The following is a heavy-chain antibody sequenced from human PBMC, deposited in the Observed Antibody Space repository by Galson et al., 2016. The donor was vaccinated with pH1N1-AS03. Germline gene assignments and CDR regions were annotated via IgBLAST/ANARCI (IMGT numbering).Heavy chain of an antibody. Sequence: SLRLSCAASGFTLTNYGMHWVRQSPGKGLEWVAIVWNAGGNKFYADSVKGRFTISRDSSENTLYLDMNNLRAEDTAIYYCARGPGYSYSLGAFDIWGQGTMVTVSS. CDR3: ARGPGYSYSLGAFDI. D-gene: IGHD5-18*01. V-gene: IGHV3-33*01. J-gene: IGHJ3*02. CDR1: GFTLTNYG. CDR2: VWNAGGNK.